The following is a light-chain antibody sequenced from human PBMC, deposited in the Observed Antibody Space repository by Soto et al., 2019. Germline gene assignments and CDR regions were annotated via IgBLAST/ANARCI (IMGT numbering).Light chain of an antibody. CDR3: MQGTHWPPRT. V-gene: IGKV2-30*01. CDR2: KAS. CDR1: QSLVYSDGNAY. Sequence: DVVLTQSPLSLPVILGQPASISCRSSQSLVYSDGNAYLNWFHQRPGQSPRRLIYKASKRDYGVPDRFSGSGSGTDFTLKISGVEAEDVGVDYCMQGTHWPPRTFGQGTKLEIK. J-gene: IGKJ2*01.